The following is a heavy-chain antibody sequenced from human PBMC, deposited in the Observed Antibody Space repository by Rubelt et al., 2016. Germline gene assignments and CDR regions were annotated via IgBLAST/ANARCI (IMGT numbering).Heavy chain of an antibody. V-gene: IGHV1-69*01. CDR1: GGTFSSYA. CDR3: ARDFLEWSDAFDI. J-gene: IGHJ3*02. CDR2: IIPIFGTA. Sequence: QVQLVQSGAEVKKPGSSVKVSCKASGGTFSSYAISWVRQAPGQGLEWMGGIIPIFGTANYAQKFQGRVTRTADDSTSTADMELSSLRSEGTAVYYCARDFLEWSDAFDIWGQGTMVTVSS. D-gene: IGHD3-3*01.